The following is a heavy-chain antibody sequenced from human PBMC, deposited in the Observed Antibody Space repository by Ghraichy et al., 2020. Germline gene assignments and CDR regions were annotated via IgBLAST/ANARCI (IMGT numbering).Heavy chain of an antibody. D-gene: IGHD6-13*01. CDR1: GGSISSSSYY. Sequence: SETLSLTCTVSGGSISSSSYYWGWIRQPPGKGLEWIGSIYYSGSTYYNPSLKSRVTISVDTSKNQFSLKLSSVTAADTAVYYCARHRGYSSSWYLKKDFDYWGQGTLVTVSS. CDR3: ARHRGYSSSWYLKKDFDY. CDR2: IYYSGST. J-gene: IGHJ4*02. V-gene: IGHV4-39*01.